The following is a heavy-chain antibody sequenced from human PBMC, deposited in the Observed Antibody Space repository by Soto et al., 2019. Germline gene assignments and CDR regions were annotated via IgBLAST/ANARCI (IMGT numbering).Heavy chain of an antibody. V-gene: IGHV4-34*01. J-gene: IGHJ4*02. CDR1: GGSFSGYY. CDR2: INHSGST. Sequence: SETLSLTCAVYGGSFSGYYWSWIRQPPGKGLEWIGEINHSGSTNYNPSLKSRVTISVDTSKNQFSLKLSSVTAADTAVHYCARGLVYYFDYWGQGTLVTVSS. CDR3: ARGLVYYFDY. D-gene: IGHD3-10*01.